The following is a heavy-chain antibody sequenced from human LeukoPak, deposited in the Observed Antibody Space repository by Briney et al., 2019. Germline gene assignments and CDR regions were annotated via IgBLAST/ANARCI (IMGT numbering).Heavy chain of an antibody. CDR1: GFTFSSYG. Sequence: PGRSLRLSCAASGFTFSSYGMHWVRQAPGKGLEWVSVILYDGSNKNYADPVKGRFTISRDNSKNTLYLQMNSLRAEDTAVYYCAKSESAMSYYGMDVWGQGTTVTVSS. CDR2: ILYDGSNK. D-gene: IGHD2-2*01. CDR3: AKSESAMSYYGMDV. V-gene: IGHV3-30-3*02. J-gene: IGHJ6*02.